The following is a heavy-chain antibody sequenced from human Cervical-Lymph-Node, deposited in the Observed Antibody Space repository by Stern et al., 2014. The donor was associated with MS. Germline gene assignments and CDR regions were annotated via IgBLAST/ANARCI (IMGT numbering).Heavy chain of an antibody. CDR3: ASNTYSYGYGVDD. Sequence: QVQLVESGGGVVQPGRSLRLSCAVSGVTFSSRAMHWVRQAPGKGLEWVAVISSDGSNEYYQDSVKGRFAISRDNSQNTLYLQMNNLRPEDTAVYYCASNTYSYGYGVDDWGPGTLVTVSS. J-gene: IGHJ4*02. CDR1: GVTFSSRA. D-gene: IGHD5-18*01. CDR2: ISSDGSNE. V-gene: IGHV3-30*09.